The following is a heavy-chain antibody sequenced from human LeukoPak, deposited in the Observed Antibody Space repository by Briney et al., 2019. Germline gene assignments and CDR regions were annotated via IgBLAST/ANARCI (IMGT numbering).Heavy chain of an antibody. CDR3: SREIRPAGTDS. D-gene: IGHD6-13*01. CDR2: INSDGSGT. V-gene: IGHV3-74*01. Sequence: GGSLRLSCAASGFTFSSYWMHWVRQAPGKGLVWVSRINSDGSGTGYADSVKGRFTISRDNAKNTLYLQMNSLRAEDTAVYYCSREIRPAGTDSWGQGTLVTVSS. CDR1: GFTFSSYW. J-gene: IGHJ4*02.